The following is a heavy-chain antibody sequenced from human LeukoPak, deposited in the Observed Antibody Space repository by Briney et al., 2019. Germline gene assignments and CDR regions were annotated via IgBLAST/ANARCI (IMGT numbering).Heavy chain of an antibody. V-gene: IGHV1-18*01. CDR3: AIVDTAISLPYYMDV. CDR1: GYTFTSYG. CDR2: ISAYNGNT. Sequence: ASVKVSCKASGYTFTSYGISWVRQAPGQGLEWMGWISAYNGNTNYAQKLQGRVTMTTDTSTSTAYMELRSLRSDDTAVYYCAIVDTAISLPYYMDVWGKGTTVTVSS. D-gene: IGHD5-18*01. J-gene: IGHJ6*03.